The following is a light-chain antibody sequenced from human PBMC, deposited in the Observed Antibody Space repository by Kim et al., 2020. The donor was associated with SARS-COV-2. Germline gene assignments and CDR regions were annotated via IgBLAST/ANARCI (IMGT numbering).Light chain of an antibody. CDR1: NIRRKS. J-gene: IGLJ3*02. Sequence: APGKAARITCGGNNIRRKSVHWYQQKPGQAPVLVIYYDSDRPSGIPERFSGSNSGNTATLTISRVEAGDEADYYCQVWDSSSDHPVFGGGTKLTVL. CDR2: YDS. V-gene: IGLV3-21*04. CDR3: QVWDSSSDHPV.